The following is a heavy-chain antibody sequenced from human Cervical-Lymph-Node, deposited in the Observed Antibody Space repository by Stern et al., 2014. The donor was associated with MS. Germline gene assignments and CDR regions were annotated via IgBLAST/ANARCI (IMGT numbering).Heavy chain of an antibody. V-gene: IGHV1-46*01. Sequence: DQLVESGAEVKKPGASVKVSCKASGYSFTSYYMHWVRQAPGQGLEWMGIINPGDGTASYAQKFQGRVTMTRDTSTGTVYMELSSLKSEDTAVYYCARDVEAAAGYWYFDIWGRGTLVTVSA. J-gene: IGHJ2*01. CDR2: INPGDGTA. D-gene: IGHD6-13*01. CDR1: GYSFTSYY. CDR3: ARDVEAAAGYWYFDI.